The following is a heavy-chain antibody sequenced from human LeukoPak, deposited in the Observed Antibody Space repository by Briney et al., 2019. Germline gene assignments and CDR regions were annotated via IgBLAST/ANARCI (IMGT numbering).Heavy chain of an antibody. J-gene: IGHJ6*03. CDR1: GGSISSYY. Sequence: SETLSLTCTVSGGSISSYYWSWIRQPAGKGLEWIGRIYTSGSTNYNPSLKSRVTMSVDTSKNQFSLKLSSVTAADTAVYYCARDLSYCSGGSCYSGYYYYYMDVWGKGTTVTVSS. CDR3: ARDLSYCSGGSCYSGYYYYYMDV. D-gene: IGHD2-15*01. CDR2: IYTSGST. V-gene: IGHV4-4*07.